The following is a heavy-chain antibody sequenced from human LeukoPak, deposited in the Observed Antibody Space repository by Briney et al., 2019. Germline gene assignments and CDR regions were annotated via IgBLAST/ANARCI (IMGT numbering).Heavy chain of an antibody. D-gene: IGHD2-2*01. CDR2: ICTDGGSI. Sequence: GGSLRLSCAASGFTFSTYCMHWVRQPPGKGLVWFSQICTDGGSIKYADSVRGRFTISRDNAKNTLYLQMNSLRAEDTAVYYCVRGVPVTPGIDYWGQGTLVTVSS. CDR3: VRGVPVTPGIDY. J-gene: IGHJ4*02. V-gene: IGHV3-74*01. CDR1: GFTFSTYC.